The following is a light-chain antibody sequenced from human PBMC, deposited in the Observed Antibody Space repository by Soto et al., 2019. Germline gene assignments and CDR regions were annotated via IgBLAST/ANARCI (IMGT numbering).Light chain of an antibody. Sequence: QAVVTQPPSVSAAPGQKVTISCSGSRSNIGNNYVAWYQQFPGTVPKLLIYNNNGRPPGTPDRFSGSASGTSATLTITGLQTGDGADYFCVTWDTSLRTGVIGGGTKVTVL. CDR2: NNN. CDR3: VTWDTSLRTGV. V-gene: IGLV1-51*01. CDR1: RSNIGNNY. J-gene: IGLJ3*02.